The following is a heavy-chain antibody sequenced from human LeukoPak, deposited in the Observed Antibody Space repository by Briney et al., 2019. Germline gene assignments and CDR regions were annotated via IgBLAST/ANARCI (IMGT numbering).Heavy chain of an antibody. Sequence: PSETLSLTCSLSGGSINSGHWSGLPHPPEEGLGCDGRLYPSGGTNYIPFSKSRVNISVATSRTKFSLKLSAMTAADTAVYYCAGGHYPHEYWCRGTLVIVAS. D-gene: IGHD1-26*01. CDR1: GGSINSGH. CDR3: AGGHYPHEY. V-gene: IGHV4-59*01. CDR2: LYPSGGT. J-gene: IGHJ4*02.